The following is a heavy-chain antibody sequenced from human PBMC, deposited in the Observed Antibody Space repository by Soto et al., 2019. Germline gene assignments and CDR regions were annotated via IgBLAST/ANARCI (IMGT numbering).Heavy chain of an antibody. CDR2: VNSDGSTT. CDR3: ARDQAVQQLTDCFDP. V-gene: IGHV3-74*01. CDR1: GFTFSSYW. J-gene: IGHJ5*02. D-gene: IGHD1-1*01. Sequence: EVQLVESGGGLVQPGGSLRLSCAASGFTFSSYWMHWVRQAPGKGLVWVSRVNSDGSTTSYADSVKGRFTISRDNAKNTLYLQMNSLRAEDTAVYYCARDQAVQQLTDCFDPWGQGTLVTVSS.